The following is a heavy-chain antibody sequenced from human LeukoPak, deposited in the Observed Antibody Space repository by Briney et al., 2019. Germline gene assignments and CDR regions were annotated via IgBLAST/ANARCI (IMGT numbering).Heavy chain of an antibody. CDR3: AKDLFHLIVVVPAALDY. V-gene: IGHV3-23*01. CDR1: GFTFSGYA. D-gene: IGHD2-2*01. CDR2: ISGSGGST. J-gene: IGHJ4*02. Sequence: TGGSLRLSCAASGFTFSGYAMSWVRQAPGKGLEWVSAISGSGGSTYYADSVKGRFTISRDNSKNTLYLQMNSLRAEDTAVYYCAKDLFHLIVVVPAALDYWGQGTLVTVSS.